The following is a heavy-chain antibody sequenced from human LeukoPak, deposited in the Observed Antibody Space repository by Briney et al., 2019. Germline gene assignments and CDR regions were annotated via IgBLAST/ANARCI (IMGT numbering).Heavy chain of an antibody. CDR2: ISSSSSTI. D-gene: IGHD3-22*01. J-gene: IGHJ3*02. Sequence: PGGSLRLSCAASGFTFSSYSMNWVRQAPGKGLEWVSYISSSSSTIYYADSVKGRFTISRDNAKNSLYLQMNSLRAEDTAVYYCVRDQYSYYDSSGYLHAFDIWGQGTMVTVSS. V-gene: IGHV3-48*01. CDR3: VRDQYSYYDSSGYLHAFDI. CDR1: GFTFSSYS.